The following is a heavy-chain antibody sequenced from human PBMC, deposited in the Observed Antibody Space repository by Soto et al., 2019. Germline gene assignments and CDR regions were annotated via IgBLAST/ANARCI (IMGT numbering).Heavy chain of an antibody. D-gene: IGHD1-7*01. J-gene: IGHJ4*02. V-gene: IGHV3-21*06. CDR2: ISSTTNYI. Sequence: GGSLRLFCAASGFTFTRYSMNWVRQAPGKGLEWVSSISSTTNYIYYGDSMKGRFTISRDNAKNSLYLEMNSLRAEDTAVYYCARESEELTSNFDYWGQGTLVTVSS. CDR1: GFTFTRYS. CDR3: ARESEELTSNFDY.